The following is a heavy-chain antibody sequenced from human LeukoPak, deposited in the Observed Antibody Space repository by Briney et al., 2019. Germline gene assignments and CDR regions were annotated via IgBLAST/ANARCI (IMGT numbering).Heavy chain of an antibody. J-gene: IGHJ4*02. Sequence: GGSLRLSCTASGFTFGDYAMSWARQAPGKGLEWVGFIRSKAYGGTTEYAASVKGRFTISRDDSKSIAYLQMNSLKTEDTAVYYCTRVARGYSGYATPLDYWGQGTLVTVSS. D-gene: IGHD5-12*01. CDR2: IRSKAYGGTT. V-gene: IGHV3-49*04. CDR3: TRVARGYSGYATPLDY. CDR1: GFTFGDYA.